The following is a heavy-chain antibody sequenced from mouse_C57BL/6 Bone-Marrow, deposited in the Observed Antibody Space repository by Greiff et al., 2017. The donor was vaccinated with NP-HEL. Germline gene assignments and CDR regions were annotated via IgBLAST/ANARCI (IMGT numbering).Heavy chain of an antibody. V-gene: IGHV1-64*01. CDR2: IHPNSGST. J-gene: IGHJ4*01. CDR1: GYTFTSYW. D-gene: IGHD2-5*01. CDR3: ARFHYSNYEFDAMDY. Sequence: VQLQQPGAELVKPGASVKLSCKASGYTFTSYWMHWVKQRPGQGLEWIGMIHPNSGSTNYNEKFKSKATLTVDKSSSTAYMQLSSLTSEDSAVYYCARFHYSNYEFDAMDYWGQGTSVTVSS.